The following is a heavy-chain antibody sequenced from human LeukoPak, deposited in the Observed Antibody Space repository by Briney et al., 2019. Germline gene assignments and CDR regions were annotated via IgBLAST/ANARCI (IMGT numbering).Heavy chain of an antibody. D-gene: IGHD3-22*01. CDR3: ARGRAKYHDSNGYHGC. J-gene: IGHJ4*02. Sequence: ASVKVSCKASGYTFTSYGISWVRQAPGQGLEWMAWISANSGNTNYAQKVQGRVTMTTDTSTSTAYMELRSLRSDDTAVYYCARGRAKYHDSNGYHGCWGQGTLVTVSS. V-gene: IGHV1-18*01. CDR1: GYTFTSYG. CDR2: ISANSGNT.